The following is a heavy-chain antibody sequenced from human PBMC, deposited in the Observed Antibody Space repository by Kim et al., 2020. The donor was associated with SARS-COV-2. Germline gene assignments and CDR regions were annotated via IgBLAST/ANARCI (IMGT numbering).Heavy chain of an antibody. CDR3: AKALLGESRFGMDV. Sequence: GGSLRLSCAASGFTFPTFLMRLVRQAPGQGLEWVSSITTSGTWYADSVKGRFTISRDDSKNTLYLQMNSLRAEDTAVYYCAKALLGESRFGMDVWGQGTTVIVS. V-gene: IGHV3-23*01. J-gene: IGHJ6*02. CDR1: GFTFPTFL. CDR2: ITTSGT. D-gene: IGHD3-10*01.